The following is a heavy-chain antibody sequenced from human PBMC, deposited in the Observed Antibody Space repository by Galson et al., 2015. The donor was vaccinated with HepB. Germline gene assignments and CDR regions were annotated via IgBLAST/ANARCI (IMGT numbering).Heavy chain of an antibody. CDR2: INSDGSST. CDR1: GFTFSSYW. V-gene: IGHV3-74*01. J-gene: IGHJ4*02. D-gene: IGHD5-18*01. CDR3: ASPIVATTSYSYGYGYNY. Sequence: SLRLSCAASGFTFSSYWMHWVRQAPGKGLVWVSRINSDGSSTSYADSVKGRFTISRDNAKNTLYLQMNSLRAEDTAVYYCASPIVATTSYSYGYGYNYWGQGTLVTVSS.